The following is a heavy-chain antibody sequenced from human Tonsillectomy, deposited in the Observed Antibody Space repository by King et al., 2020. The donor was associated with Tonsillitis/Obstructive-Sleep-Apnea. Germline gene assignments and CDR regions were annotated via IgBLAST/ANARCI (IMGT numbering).Heavy chain of an antibody. CDR3: AKDPPRGGVTGGRAFEI. CDR1: GFTFSSYA. D-gene: IGHD3-16*01. V-gene: IGHV3-23*04. CDR2: ISGSGGSP. Sequence: VQLVESGGGLVQPGGSLRPSCAASGFTFSSYAMSWVRQAPGKGLEWVSGISGSGGSPYYADTVKGRFPISRDNSKNTLYLQMNNLRAEDTAVYYCAKDPPRGGVTGGRAFEIWGQGTMVTVSS. J-gene: IGHJ3*02.